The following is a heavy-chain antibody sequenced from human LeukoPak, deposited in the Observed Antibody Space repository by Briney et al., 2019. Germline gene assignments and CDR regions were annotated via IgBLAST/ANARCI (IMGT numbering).Heavy chain of an antibody. CDR1: GFTVSSVY. CDR2: IYSGDST. J-gene: IGHJ4*02. CDR3: ARGSSSGYYLAFDY. Sequence: PGGSLRLSCAASGFTVSSVYMSWVRQAPGKGLEWVSVIYSGDSTYYADSVKGRFTISRDNSKNTMYLQMNSLRAEDTAVYYCARGSSSGYYLAFDYWGQGTLVTVSS. V-gene: IGHV3-66*01. D-gene: IGHD3-22*01.